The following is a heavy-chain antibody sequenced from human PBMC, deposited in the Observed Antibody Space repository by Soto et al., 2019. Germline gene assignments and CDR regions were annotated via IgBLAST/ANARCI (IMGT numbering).Heavy chain of an antibody. CDR1: GFTFSSYA. Sequence: GGSLRLSCAASGFTFSSYAMSWVRQAPGKGLEWVSAISGSGGSTYYADSVKGRFTISRDNSKNTLYLQMNSLRAEDTAVYYCAKGFWDCSSTSCYSTFDYWGQGTLVTVSS. J-gene: IGHJ4*02. CDR2: ISGSGGST. CDR3: AKGFWDCSSTSCYSTFDY. V-gene: IGHV3-23*01. D-gene: IGHD2-2*01.